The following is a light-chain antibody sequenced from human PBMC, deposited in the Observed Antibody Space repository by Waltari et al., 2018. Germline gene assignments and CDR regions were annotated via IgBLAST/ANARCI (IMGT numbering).Light chain of an antibody. J-gene: IGKJ1*01. CDR1: HSISKF. CDR3: QQRTDWLWT. Sequence: EVVLTQSPATLSLSPGERATLSCGASHSISKFLAWYQQRPGQAPRLLIYDASDRPPGIPARFSGSGSGTDFTLTISSLEPEDFTVYYCQQRTDWLWTFGQGTKVEIK. V-gene: IGKV3-11*01. CDR2: DAS.